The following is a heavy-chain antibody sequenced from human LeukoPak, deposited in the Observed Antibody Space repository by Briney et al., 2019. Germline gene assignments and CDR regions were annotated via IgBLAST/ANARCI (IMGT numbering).Heavy chain of an antibody. D-gene: IGHD1-14*01. CDR3: ARYHTGGF. V-gene: IGHV3-74*01. CDR1: TPTPSNYW. J-gene: IGHJ4*02. Sequence: RGSLTLACQPATPTPSNYWIHWVRPPPEKGREWVSRISQDGSDTIYADSVKGRLTVSRDNAKNTVCLQLSSLKAEDTAVYYCARYHTGGFWGQGRLVTVSS. CDR2: ISQDGSDT.